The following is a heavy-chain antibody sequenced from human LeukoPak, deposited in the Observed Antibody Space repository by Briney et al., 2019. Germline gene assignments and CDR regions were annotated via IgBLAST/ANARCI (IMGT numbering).Heavy chain of an antibody. D-gene: IGHD2-21*02. CDR2: IKGGGGDP. J-gene: IGHJ4*02. V-gene: IGHV3-23*01. CDR3: AKGGHDFNPFYW. Sequence: PGGSLRLSCADSGFTFSTYAMGWVRQSPGKGLEWVSSIKGGGGDPFYADSVKGRFSISRDNSKNTLFPQLNSLRAEDSAVYYCAKGGHDFNPFYWWGQGTLVTVSS. CDR1: GFTFSTYA.